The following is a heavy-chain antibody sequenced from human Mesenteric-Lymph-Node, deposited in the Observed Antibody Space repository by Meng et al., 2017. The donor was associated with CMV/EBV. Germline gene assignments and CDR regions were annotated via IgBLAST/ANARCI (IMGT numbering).Heavy chain of an antibody. V-gene: IGHV3-23*01. Sequence: GESLKISCAASGFTFNNYAMSWVRRAPGKGLEWVSGIHSSGGSTYDADSVKGRFTISRDNSKNTLYLQMNSLRAEDTAVYYCARARTRGYYDSSGYYEYHDAFDIWGQGTMVTVSS. CDR3: ARARTRGYYDSSGYYEYHDAFDI. CDR1: GFTFNNYA. J-gene: IGHJ3*02. D-gene: IGHD3-22*01. CDR2: IHSSGGST.